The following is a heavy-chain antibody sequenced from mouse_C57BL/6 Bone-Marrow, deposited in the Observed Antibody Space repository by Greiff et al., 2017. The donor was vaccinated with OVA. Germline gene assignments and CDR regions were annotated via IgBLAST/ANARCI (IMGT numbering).Heavy chain of an antibody. V-gene: IGHV7-3*01. CDR3: ARYWRNYAMDY. Sequence: DVKLVESGGGLVQPGGSLSLSCAASGFTFTDYYMSWVRQPPGKALEWLGFIRNKANGYTTEYSATGKGRFTISRANSQSILYLQMNALSAEDSATYDCARYWRNYAMDYWGQGTTVTVSS. J-gene: IGHJ4*01. CDR1: GFTFTDYY. CDR2: IRNKANGYTT.